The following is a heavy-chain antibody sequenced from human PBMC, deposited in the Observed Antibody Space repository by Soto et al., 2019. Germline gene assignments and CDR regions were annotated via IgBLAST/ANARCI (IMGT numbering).Heavy chain of an antibody. CDR3: ARQDYGGNSLLFVD. V-gene: IGHV3-33*01. CDR2: IWYDGSKK. CDR1: GFTFSNYG. J-gene: IGHJ4*02. D-gene: IGHD1-26*01. Sequence: GGSLRLSCAASGFTFSNYGIHWVRQAPGKGLEWVAVIWYDGSKKYYADSVKGRFSISRDNSKNTVSLQMDSLRAEDTAVYYCARQDYGGNSLLFVDWGQGALVTVSS.